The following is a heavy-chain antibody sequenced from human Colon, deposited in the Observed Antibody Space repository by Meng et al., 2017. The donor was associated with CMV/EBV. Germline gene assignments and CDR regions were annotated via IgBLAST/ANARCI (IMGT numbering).Heavy chain of an antibody. D-gene: IGHD2-21*02. CDR3: ARVICGGDCYLDY. J-gene: IGHJ4*02. Sequence: QGQLVQFGAEVKKPGSSVKVSCKASKGTFTSYPISWVRQGPGQGFEWVGGIITISGTTDYAQKFQGRVTITADESTSTAYMKLSNLRSEDTAIYYCARVICGGDCYLDYWGRGTLVTVSS. CDR2: IITISGTT. V-gene: IGHV1-69*12. CDR1: KGTFTSYP.